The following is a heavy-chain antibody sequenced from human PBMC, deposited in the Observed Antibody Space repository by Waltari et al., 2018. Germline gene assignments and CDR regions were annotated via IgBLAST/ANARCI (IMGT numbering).Heavy chain of an antibody. J-gene: IGHJ6*02. D-gene: IGHD3-3*01. CDR3: ARGPNPYYDFWSGYYKYYGMDV. CDR2: INHSGST. V-gene: IGHV4-34*01. Sequence: QVQLQQWGAGLLKPSETLSLTCAVYGGSFSGYYWSWIRQPPGKGLEWIGEINHSGSTNYNPSLKSRVTISVDTSKNQFSRKLSSVTAADTAVYYCARGPNPYYDFWSGYYKYYGMDVWGQGTTVTVSS. CDR1: GGSFSGYY.